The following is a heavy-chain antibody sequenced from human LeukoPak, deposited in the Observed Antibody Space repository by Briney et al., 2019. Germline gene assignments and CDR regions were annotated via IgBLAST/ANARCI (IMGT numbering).Heavy chain of an antibody. CDR2: IYYSGST. CDR3: AGAHHCGGDCYAFDY. CDR1: GGSISSGGYY. J-gene: IGHJ4*02. V-gene: IGHV4-31*03. Sequence: SETLSLTCTVSGGSISSGGYYWSWIRQHPGKGLEWIGYIYYSGSTYYNPSLKSRVTISVDTSKNQFSLKLSSVTAADTAVYYCAGAHHCGGDCYAFDYWGQGTLVTVSS. D-gene: IGHD2-21*02.